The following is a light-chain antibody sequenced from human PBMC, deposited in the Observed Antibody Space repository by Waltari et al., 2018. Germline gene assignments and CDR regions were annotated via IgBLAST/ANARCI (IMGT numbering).Light chain of an antibody. CDR2: DAS. CDR3: QQYNRWPPIT. CDR1: QSIATN. Sequence: EVVMTQSPATLSVSPGERASLSCRASQSIATNLAWYQQKPGQAPRLLVYDASTRAPSIPARFRGSGSVTEFTLTISSLQSEDSAVYYCQQYNRWPPITFGQGTRLEIK. V-gene: IGKV3-15*01. J-gene: IGKJ5*01.